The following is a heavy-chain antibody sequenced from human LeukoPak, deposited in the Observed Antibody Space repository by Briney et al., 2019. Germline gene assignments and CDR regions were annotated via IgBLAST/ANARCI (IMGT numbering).Heavy chain of an antibody. Sequence: ASVNVSCKPSGYTFTGYYMHLVRQAPGQGLESMGWIHIYRGNTNYAQKFQRRSTMTTNTSTTTLYLEVRGLRSDDTAMYYCARDVGITVADSFDPWGQGTLVTVSS. V-gene: IGHV1-2*02. J-gene: IGHJ5*02. CDR3: ARDVGITVADSFDP. CDR2: IHIYRGNT. CDR1: GYTFTGYY. D-gene: IGHD6-13*01.